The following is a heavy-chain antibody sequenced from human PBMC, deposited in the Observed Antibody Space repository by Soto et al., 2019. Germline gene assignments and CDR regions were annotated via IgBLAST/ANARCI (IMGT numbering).Heavy chain of an antibody. V-gene: IGHV4-31*03. D-gene: IGHD4-17*01. CDR3: AREPYGRYYYYYMDV. CDR1: GGSISSFGYY. CDR2: IYYSGST. Sequence: TLSLTCTVSGGSISSFGYYWSWIRQHPGKGLEWIGYIYYSGSTYYNPSLKSRVTISVDTSKNQFSLKLSSVTAADTAVYYCAREPYGRYYYYYMDVWGKGTTVTVSS. J-gene: IGHJ6*03.